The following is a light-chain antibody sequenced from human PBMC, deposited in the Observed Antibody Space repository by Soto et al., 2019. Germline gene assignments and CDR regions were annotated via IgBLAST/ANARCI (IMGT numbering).Light chain of an antibody. Sequence: EIVLTQSPATLSLSPGERATLSCRASQSVSSSLAWYQQKPGQAPRLLIYDASNRATGIPARFSGSGSGTDFPLTISSLEPEDFAVYYCQQRSNWPRTFGQGTKVEI. J-gene: IGKJ1*01. CDR1: QSVSSS. CDR2: DAS. CDR3: QQRSNWPRT. V-gene: IGKV3-11*01.